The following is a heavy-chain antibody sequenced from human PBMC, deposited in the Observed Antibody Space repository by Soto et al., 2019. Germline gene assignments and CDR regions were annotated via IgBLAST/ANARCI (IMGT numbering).Heavy chain of an antibody. V-gene: IGHV3-33*08. CDR2: IWYDGSNK. CDR3: ARDRLEVYYYGMDV. CDR1: GFTVSSRY. D-gene: IGHD1-1*01. J-gene: IGHJ6*02. Sequence: GGSLRLSCAASGFTVSSRYMGWVRQAPGKGLEWVAVIWYDGSNKYYADSVKGRFTISRDNSKNTLYLQMNSLRAEDTAVYYCARDRLEVYYYGMDVWGQGTTVTVSS.